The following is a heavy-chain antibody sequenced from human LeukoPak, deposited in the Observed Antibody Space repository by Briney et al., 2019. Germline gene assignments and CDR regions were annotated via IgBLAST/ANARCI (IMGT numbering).Heavy chain of an antibody. D-gene: IGHD3-22*01. CDR3: ARGPYYYDSSGYYYN. Sequence: PSETLSLTCAVYGGSFSGYYWSWIRQPPGKGLEWIGEINHSGSTNYNPSLKSRVTISVDTSKNQFSLKLSSVTAADTAVYYCARGPYYYDSSGYYYNWGQGTLVTVSS. CDR1: GGSFSGYY. V-gene: IGHV4-34*01. CDR2: INHSGST. J-gene: IGHJ4*02.